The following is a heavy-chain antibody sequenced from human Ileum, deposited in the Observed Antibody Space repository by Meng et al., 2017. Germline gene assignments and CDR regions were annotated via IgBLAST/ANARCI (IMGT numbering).Heavy chain of an antibody. D-gene: IGHD3-22*01. CDR1: GGSISSGDYY. CDR2: IYYSGST. J-gene: IGHJ4*02. CDR3: ARDRDSSGYYPY. V-gene: IGHV4-30-4*01. Sequence: QMQVQESCPGLVTPSGTLSLTCTVSGGSISSGDYYWSWIRQPPGKGLEWIGYIYYSGSTYYNPSLKSRLTISVDTSKNQFSLKLSSVTAADTAVYYCARDRDSSGYYPYWGQGTLVTVSS.